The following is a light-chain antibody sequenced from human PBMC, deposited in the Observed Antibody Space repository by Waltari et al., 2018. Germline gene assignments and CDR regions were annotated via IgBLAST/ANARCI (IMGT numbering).Light chain of an antibody. CDR3: SSYISSSTLEL. J-gene: IGLJ2*01. CDR2: DVS. V-gene: IGLV2-14*03. Sequence: QSALTQPASVSGSPGQSITISCTGTSSDVGGYNYVSWYHQHPGNAPKLMIYDVSNRPSWVSNRFSGSKSGNTASLTISGLQAEDEADYYCSSYISSSTLELFGGGTSLTVL. CDR1: SSDVGGYNY.